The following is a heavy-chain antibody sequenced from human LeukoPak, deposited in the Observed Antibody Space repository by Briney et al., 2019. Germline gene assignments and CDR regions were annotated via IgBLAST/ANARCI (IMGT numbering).Heavy chain of an antibody. V-gene: IGHV7-4-1*02. D-gene: IGHD1-26*01. CDR2: INTNTGNP. CDR1: GYTFTSYA. J-gene: IGHJ4*02. CDR3: ARDPGVLGATDFDY. Sequence: ASVKVSCKASGYTFTSYAMNWVRQAPGQGLEWMGWINTNTGNPTYAQGFTGRFVFSLDTSVSTAYLQISSLKAEDTAVHYCARDPGVLGATDFDYWGQGTLVTVSS.